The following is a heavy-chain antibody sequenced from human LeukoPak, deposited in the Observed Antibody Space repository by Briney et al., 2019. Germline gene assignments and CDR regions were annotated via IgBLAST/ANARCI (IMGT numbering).Heavy chain of an antibody. D-gene: IGHD3-16*01. CDR3: AVSAGDHFDY. Sequence: SETLSPTCTVSGGSISSNNYYWGWIRQPPGKGLEWIGTIYYSGSTYYNPSLKSRVTISVDTSKNQFSLKLSSVTAADTAVYYCAVSAGDHFDYWGQGTLVTVSS. J-gene: IGHJ4*02. CDR1: GGSISSNNYY. CDR2: IYYSGST. V-gene: IGHV4-39*01.